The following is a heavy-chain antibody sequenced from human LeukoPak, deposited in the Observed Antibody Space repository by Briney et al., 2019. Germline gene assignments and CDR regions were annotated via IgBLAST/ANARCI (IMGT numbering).Heavy chain of an antibody. CDR1: GYTFTSYG. D-gene: IGHD4-11*01. V-gene: IGHV1-69*13. CDR2: IIPIFGTA. J-gene: IGHJ4*02. CDR3: ILDGSNFFDY. Sequence: ASVKVSCKASGYTFTSYGISWVRQAPGQGLEWMGGIIPIFGTANYAQKFQGRVTITADESTSTAYMELSSLRSEDTAVYYCILDGSNFFDYWGQGTLVTVSS.